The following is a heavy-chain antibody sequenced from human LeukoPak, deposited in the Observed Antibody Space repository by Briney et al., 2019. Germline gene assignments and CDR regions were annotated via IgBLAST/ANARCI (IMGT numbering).Heavy chain of an antibody. CDR3: ARYHYNNYSFDY. Sequence: SETLSLTCTVSGGSISNYYWSWIRQPPGKGLEWIGYIYYSESTNYNPSLKSRVTISVDTSKNQFSLKLSSVTAADTAVYYCARYHYNNYSFDYWGQGTLVTVPS. CDR2: IYYSEST. CDR1: GGSISNYY. J-gene: IGHJ4*02. V-gene: IGHV4-59*01. D-gene: IGHD3-16*02.